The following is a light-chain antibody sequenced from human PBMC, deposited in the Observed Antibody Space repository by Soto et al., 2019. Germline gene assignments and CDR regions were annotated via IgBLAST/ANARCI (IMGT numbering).Light chain of an antibody. CDR1: SGHGSYA. CDR2: LNSDGSH. CDR3: HTWGTGIEV. J-gene: IGLJ1*01. Sequence: QSVLTQSPSASASLGASVKLTCTLTSGHGSYAIAWHQQQPEKGPRFLMKLNSDGSHSKGPGIPDRFSGSSSGAERYLTISSLQSEDEADYFCHTWGTGIEVFGTGTKVTVL. V-gene: IGLV4-69*01.